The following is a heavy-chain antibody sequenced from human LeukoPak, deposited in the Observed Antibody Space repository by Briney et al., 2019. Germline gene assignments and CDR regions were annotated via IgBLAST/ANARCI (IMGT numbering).Heavy chain of an antibody. D-gene: IGHD2-15*01. V-gene: IGHV3-48*03. CDR2: ISSSGSTI. J-gene: IGHJ4*02. Sequence: GGSLRLSCAASGFTFSSYEMNWVRQAPGKGLEWVSYISSSGSTIYYADSVKGRFTISRDNAKNSLYLQMNSLRAEDTAVYYCARGVRYCSGGSCYEAFFDYWGQGTLVTVSP. CDR1: GFTFSSYE. CDR3: ARGVRYCSGGSCYEAFFDY.